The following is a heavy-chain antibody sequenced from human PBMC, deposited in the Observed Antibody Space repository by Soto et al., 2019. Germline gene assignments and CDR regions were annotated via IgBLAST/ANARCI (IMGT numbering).Heavy chain of an antibody. Sequence: QVQLVQSGAEVKKPGASVKVSCKASGYTFTHYYIHWVRQAPGQGLEWMGIINPNGGSTTYAQKSPARVTMACDSSTSTVYIELSSLRSEDSAVYHCATSVNSAMAFDYWGEGTLVTVSS. D-gene: IGHD5-18*01. J-gene: IGHJ4*02. CDR2: INPNGGST. CDR3: ATSVNSAMAFDY. CDR1: GYTFTHYY. V-gene: IGHV1-46*01.